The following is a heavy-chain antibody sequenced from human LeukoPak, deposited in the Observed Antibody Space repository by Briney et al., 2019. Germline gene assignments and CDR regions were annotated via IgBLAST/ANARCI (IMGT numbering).Heavy chain of an antibody. J-gene: IGHJ4*02. CDR3: ARDLNTAMVTLDY. D-gene: IGHD5-18*01. CDR2: INTGGSTT. CDR1: GFTFSSYW. V-gene: IGHV3-74*01. Sequence: GGSLRLSCAASGFTFSSYWMHWVRQAPGKGLVWVSRINTGGSTTDYADSVKGRFTISRDNAKNTLYLQMNSLRAEDTAVYYCARDLNTAMVTLDYWGQGTLVTVSS.